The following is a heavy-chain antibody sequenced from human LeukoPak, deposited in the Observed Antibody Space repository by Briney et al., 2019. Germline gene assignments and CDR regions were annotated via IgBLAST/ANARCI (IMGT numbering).Heavy chain of an antibody. CDR1: GFTFSSYW. V-gene: IGHV3-74*01. CDR3: ARVVVPAAIGFDP. J-gene: IGHJ5*02. D-gene: IGHD2-2*02. Sequence: GGSLRLSCAASGFTFSSYWMHWVRQAPGKGLVWVSRISSDGSSTSYADSVKGRFTISRDNAKNTLYLQMNSLRAEDTAVYYCARVVVPAAIGFDPWGQGTLVTVSS. CDR2: ISSDGSST.